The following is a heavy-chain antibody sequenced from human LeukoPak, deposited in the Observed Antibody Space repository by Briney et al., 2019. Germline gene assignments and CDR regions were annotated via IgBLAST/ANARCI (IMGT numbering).Heavy chain of an antibody. J-gene: IGHJ6*02. CDR1: GGSISSYY. CDR2: IYYSGST. V-gene: IGHV4-59*08. Sequence: PSETLSLTCTVSGGSISSYYWSWIRQPPGKGLEWIGYIYYSGSTNYNPSLKSRVTISVDTSKNQFSLKLSSVTAADTAVYYCARHRTYYYGMDVWGQGTMVTVSS. CDR3: ARHRTYYYGMDV.